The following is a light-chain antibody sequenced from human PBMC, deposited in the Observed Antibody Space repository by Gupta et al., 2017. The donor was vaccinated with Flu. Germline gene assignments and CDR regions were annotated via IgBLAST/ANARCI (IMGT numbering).Light chain of an antibody. CDR2: DAS. J-gene: IGKJ4*01. CDR1: QSVSTY. Sequence: DTLSLSPGERATRSCRASQSVSTYLAWYQHKPGQAPRLLIYDASNRATGIPARFSGSGYGTDFTLTISSREPEDLAVYYCQQRSNWPQLTFGGGTKVEIK. V-gene: IGKV3-11*01. CDR3: QQRSNWPQLT.